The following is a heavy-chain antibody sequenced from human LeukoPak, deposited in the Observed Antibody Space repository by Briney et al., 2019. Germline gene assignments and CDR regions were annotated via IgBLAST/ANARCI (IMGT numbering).Heavy chain of an antibody. V-gene: IGHV3-30*03. J-gene: IGHJ4*02. CDR2: IARDGGAK. D-gene: IGHD6-19*01. CDR3: AREATWGQWYFDH. Sequence: GTSLRLSCVASGFSFSHHGMHWVRQAPGKGLEWVSVIARDGGAKFYADSVKGRFTLSRDNSKNMFFLQMNFLTVEDTAIYYCAREATWGQWYFDHWGQGTPVTVSS. CDR1: GFSFSHHG.